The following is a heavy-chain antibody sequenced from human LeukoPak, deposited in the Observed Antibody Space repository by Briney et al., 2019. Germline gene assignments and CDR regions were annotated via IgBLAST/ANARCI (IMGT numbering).Heavy chain of an antibody. Sequence: EASVTVSCKTSGFTFSNSAMQWVRQARGQRLEWIGWIIVGSGRTHYAQNLQERITITRDISTNTAYMELSSLRSDDTAVYYCAAELYSGTYGRCCSFAFWGQGTQVTVS. J-gene: IGHJ4*02. CDR2: IIVGSGRT. V-gene: IGHV1-58*02. CDR3: AAELYSGTYGRCCSFAF. CDR1: GFTFSNSA. D-gene: IGHD1-26*01.